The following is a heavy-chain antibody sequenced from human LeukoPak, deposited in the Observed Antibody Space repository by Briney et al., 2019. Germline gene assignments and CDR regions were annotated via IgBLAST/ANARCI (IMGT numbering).Heavy chain of an antibody. CDR3: ADPGSAL. Sequence: GGSLRLSCAASGFTLISSAMSWVRQAPGKGLEWVANLKENGTEKMYVDSVKGRFTISRDNAKNSLYLQMNYLRAEDTAVYFCADPGSALWGQGTLVTVSS. CDR2: LKENGTEK. V-gene: IGHV3-7*01. CDR1: GFTLISSA. J-gene: IGHJ4*02.